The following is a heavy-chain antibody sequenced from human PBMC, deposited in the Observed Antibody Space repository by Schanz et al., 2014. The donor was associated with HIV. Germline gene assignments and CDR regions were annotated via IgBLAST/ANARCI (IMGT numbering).Heavy chain of an antibody. CDR2: ISGSGAGT. CDR3: AKDMGGVVPAAPFYYYGMDV. D-gene: IGHD2-2*01. CDR1: GFTFSSYA. V-gene: IGHV3-23*01. J-gene: IGHJ6*02. Sequence: EVHLLESGGGLAQPGGSLRLSCAASGFTFSSYAMSWVRQAPGKGLEWVSTISGSGAGTYYADSVKGRFTISRDNSKNTLFLQMNSLRAEDTALYYCAKDMGGVVPAAPFYYYGMDVWGQGTTVTVSS.